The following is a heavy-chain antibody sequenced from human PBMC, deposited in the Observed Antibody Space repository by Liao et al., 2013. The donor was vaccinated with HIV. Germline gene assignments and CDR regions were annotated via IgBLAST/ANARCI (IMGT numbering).Heavy chain of an antibody. D-gene: IGHD5-18*01. CDR1: GGSFSGYY. CDR3: AREEGRYSYGYRGRYYYYMDV. CDR2: INHSGST. V-gene: IGHV4-34*01. J-gene: IGHJ6*03. Sequence: QVQLQQWGAGLLKPSETLSLTCAVYGGSFSGYYWSWIRQPPGKGLEWIGEINHSGSTNYNPSLKSRVTISVDTSKNQFSLKLSSVTAADTAVYYCAREEGRYSYGYRGRYYYYMDVWGKGTTVTVSS.